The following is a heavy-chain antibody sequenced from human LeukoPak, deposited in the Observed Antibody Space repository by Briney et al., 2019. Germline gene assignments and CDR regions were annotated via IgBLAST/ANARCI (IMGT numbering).Heavy chain of an antibody. J-gene: IGHJ6*02. CDR3: ARETRTTYYYYGMDV. Sequence: PGGSLRLSCAASGFTFSSYEMNWVRQAPGKGLEWVSYISSSGSTIYYADSVKGRFTISRDNAKNSLYLQVNSLRAEDTAVYYCARETRTTYYYYGMDVWGQGTTVTVSS. CDR1: GFTFSSYE. CDR2: ISSSGSTI. D-gene: IGHD4-11*01. V-gene: IGHV3-48*03.